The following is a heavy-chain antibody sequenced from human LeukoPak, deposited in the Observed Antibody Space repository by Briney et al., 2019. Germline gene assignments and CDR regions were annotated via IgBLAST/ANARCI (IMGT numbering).Heavy chain of an antibody. CDR2: IKHDGSQK. V-gene: IGHV3-7*05. CDR1: GFTFSRYW. CDR3: ARDGMGGIKAFDI. Sequence: GGSLRLSCAASGFTFSRYWVSWVRQAPGKGLEWVANIKHDGSQKYYVDSVKGRITISRDNAKNSLYLQMNSRRGEDTAVYYCARDGMGGIKAFDIWGQGTMVTVSS. D-gene: IGHD3-10*01. J-gene: IGHJ3*02.